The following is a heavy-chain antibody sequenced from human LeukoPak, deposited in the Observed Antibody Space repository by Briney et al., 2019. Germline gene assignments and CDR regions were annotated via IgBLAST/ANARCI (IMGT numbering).Heavy chain of an antibody. J-gene: IGHJ4*02. CDR2: ISYDGSNK. CDR1: GFTFSSYG. D-gene: IGHD6-13*01. Sequence: GGSLRLSCAASGFTFSSYGMHWVRQAPGKGLEWVAVISYDGSNKYYADSVKGRFTISRDNSKNTLYLQMNSLRAEDTAVYYCARGYSSSWYPLDYWGQGTLVTVSS. CDR3: ARGYSSSWYPLDY. V-gene: IGHV3-30*03.